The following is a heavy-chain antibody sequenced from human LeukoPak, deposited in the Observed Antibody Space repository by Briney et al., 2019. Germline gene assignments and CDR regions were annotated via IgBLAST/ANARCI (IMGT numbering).Heavy chain of an antibody. D-gene: IGHD3-22*01. J-gene: IGHJ4*02. CDR2: IYYSGST. Sequence: NPSETLSLTCTVSGGSISSGGYYWSWIRQHPGKGLEWIGYIYYSGSTYYNPSLKSRVTISVDTSKNQFSLKLSSVTAADTAVYYCARATTLGYYDSRTPRALYYFDYWGQGTLVTVSS. CDR1: GGSISSGGYY. CDR3: ARATTLGYYDSRTPRALYYFDY. V-gene: IGHV4-31*03.